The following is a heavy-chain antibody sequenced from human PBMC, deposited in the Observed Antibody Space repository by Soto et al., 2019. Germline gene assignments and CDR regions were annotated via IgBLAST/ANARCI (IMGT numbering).Heavy chain of an antibody. D-gene: IGHD6-6*01. CDR3: AKAKSIAARRCYYYGMDV. CDR1: GFTFSSYA. Sequence: QPGGSLRLCCAASGFTFSSYAMSWVRQAPGKGLEWVSAISGSGGSTYYADSVKGRFTISRDNSKNTLYLQMNSLRAEDTAVYYCAKAKSIAARRCYYYGMDVWGQGTTVTVSS. J-gene: IGHJ6*02. V-gene: IGHV3-23*01. CDR2: ISGSGGST.